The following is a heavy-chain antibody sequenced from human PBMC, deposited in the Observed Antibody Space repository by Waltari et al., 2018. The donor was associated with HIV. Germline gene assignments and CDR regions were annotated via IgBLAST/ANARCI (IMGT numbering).Heavy chain of an antibody. CDR3: ARGLSGQQWLVLPYFDY. CDR2: ISSSCSTI. V-gene: IGHV3-11*01. J-gene: IGHJ4*02. D-gene: IGHD6-19*01. CDR1: GFPFSSYY. Sequence: QVQLVESGGGLVKPGGSLSRSCAAPGFPFSSYYMTWIRQAAGKGLEWVSYISSSCSTIYYADSVKGRFTISRDNAKNSLYLQMNSLRAEDTAVYYCARGLSGQQWLVLPYFDYWGQGTLVTVSS.